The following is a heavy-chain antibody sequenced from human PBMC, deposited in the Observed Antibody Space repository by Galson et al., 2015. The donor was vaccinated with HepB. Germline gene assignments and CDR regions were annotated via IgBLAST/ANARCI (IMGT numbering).Heavy chain of an antibody. CDR3: ARDTSPLYSRKYDY. CDR1: GYTFTSYA. Sequence: SVKVSCKASGYTFTSYAMHWVRQAPGQRLEWMGWINAGNGNTKYSQKFQGRVTITRDTSASTAYMELSSLRSEDTAVYYCARDTSPLYSRKYDYWGQGTLVTVSS. J-gene: IGHJ4*02. CDR2: INAGNGNT. D-gene: IGHD6-13*01. V-gene: IGHV1-3*01.